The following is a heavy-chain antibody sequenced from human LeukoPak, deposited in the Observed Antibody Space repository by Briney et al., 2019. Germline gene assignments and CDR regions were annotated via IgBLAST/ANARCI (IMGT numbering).Heavy chain of an antibody. J-gene: IGHJ3*02. V-gene: IGHV1-2*02. D-gene: IGHD1-26*01. CDR3: ARTVGAIPADAFDI. Sequence: ASVKVSCKASGYTFTSYYMHWVRQAPGQGLEWMGWINPNSGGTNYAQKFQGRVTMTRDMSTSTVYMELSSLRSEDTAVYYCARTVGAIPADAFDIWGQGTMVTVSS. CDR1: GYTFTSYY. CDR2: INPNSGGT.